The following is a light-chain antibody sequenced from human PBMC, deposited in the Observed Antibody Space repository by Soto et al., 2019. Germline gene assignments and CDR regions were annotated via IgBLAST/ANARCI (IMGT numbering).Light chain of an antibody. CDR1: QSVSSSY. V-gene: IGKV3D-20*02. J-gene: IGKJ5*01. Sequence: EIVLTQSPGTLSLSPGERATLSCRASQSVSSSYLAWYQQKPGQAPRLLIYGASTRATGIPARFSGSGSGPDFTLTITRLEPEDSAVYYCQQRHMWPITFGQGTRLEIK. CDR3: QQRHMWPIT. CDR2: GAS.